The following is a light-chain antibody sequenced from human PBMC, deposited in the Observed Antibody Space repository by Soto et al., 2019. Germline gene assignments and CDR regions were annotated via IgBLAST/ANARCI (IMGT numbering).Light chain of an antibody. CDR3: CSYTSSTTYV. CDR2: EVS. Sequence: QSALTQPASVSGSPGQSITISCSGTSSDVGGYKYVSWYQQHPGKAPKLMIYEVSNRPSGVSDRFSGSKSGNTASLTISGLQAEDAADYYCCSYTSSTTYVFGTGTKLTVL. J-gene: IGLJ1*01. V-gene: IGLV2-14*01. CDR1: SSDVGGYKY.